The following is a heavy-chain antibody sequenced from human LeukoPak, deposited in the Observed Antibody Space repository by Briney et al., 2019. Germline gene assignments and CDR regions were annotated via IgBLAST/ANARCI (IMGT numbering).Heavy chain of an antibody. D-gene: IGHD2/OR15-2a*01. V-gene: IGHV3-30*03. Sequence: GGSLRLSCTASGFLFSSYGMYWVRQVPGKGLDWVAIISYDGSKKYYADSVKGRFTVSRDNSKNTLYLQMNSLRTEDTSVYYCTRDQTTYGTLVGGVWGMDVWGQGTTVTVSS. CDR1: GFLFSSYG. J-gene: IGHJ6*02. CDR3: TRDQTTYGTLVGGVWGMDV. CDR2: ISYDGSKK.